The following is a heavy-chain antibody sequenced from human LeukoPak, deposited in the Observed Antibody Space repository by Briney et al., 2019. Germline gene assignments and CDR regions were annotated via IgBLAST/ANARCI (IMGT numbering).Heavy chain of an antibody. D-gene: IGHD5-12*01. CDR3: ARLSNGYSGYEGFDC. Sequence: PSETLSLTCTVSGGSISSSSYYWGWIRQPPGKGPEWIGSIYYSGSTYYNPSLKSRVTISVDTSKNQFSLKLSSVTAADTAVYYCARLSNGYSGYEGFDCWGQGTLVTVSS. CDR2: IYYSGST. V-gene: IGHV4-39*07. J-gene: IGHJ4*02. CDR1: GGSISSSSYY.